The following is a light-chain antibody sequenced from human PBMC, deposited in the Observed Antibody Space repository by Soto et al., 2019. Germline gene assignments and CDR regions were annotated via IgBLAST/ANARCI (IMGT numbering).Light chain of an antibody. CDR1: QSFSSY. V-gene: IGKV3-11*01. CDR2: DAS. J-gene: IGKJ5*01. CDR3: QQHSNWPPVIT. Sequence: EIVLTQSPATLSLSPGERATLSCRASQSFSSYLAWYQQKPGQAPRLLIYDASKRATGIPARFSGRGSGTAFTLTISSLEPEDFAVYYCQQHSNWPPVITFGQGTRLEIK.